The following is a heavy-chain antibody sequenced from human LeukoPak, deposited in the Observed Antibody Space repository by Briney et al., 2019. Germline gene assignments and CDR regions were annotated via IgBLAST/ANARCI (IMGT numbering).Heavy chain of an antibody. V-gene: IGHV1-18*01. J-gene: IGHJ4*02. CDR2: ISAYNGNT. CDR1: GGTFSSYA. D-gene: IGHD3-22*01. CDR3: ARGYYDSSGYYLRGVDY. Sequence: ASVKVSCEASGGTFSSYAISWVRQAPGQGLEWMGWISAYNGNTNYAQKLQGRVTMTTDTSTSTAYMELRSLRSDDTAVYYCARGYYDSSGYYLRGVDYWGQGTLVTVSS.